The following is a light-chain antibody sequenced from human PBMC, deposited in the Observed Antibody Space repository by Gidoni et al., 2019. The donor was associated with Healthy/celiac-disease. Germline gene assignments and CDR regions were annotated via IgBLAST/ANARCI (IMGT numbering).Light chain of an antibody. Sequence: EIVLTQSPVTLSLSPGERATLSCRASQSVISSCLAWYQQKPGQAPRLLIYSASSRATGIPDRFSGSGSGTDFTLTISRLEPEDFAVYYCHQYGSSLTFGPGTKVDIK. CDR3: HQYGSSLT. CDR2: SAS. CDR1: QSVISSC. J-gene: IGKJ3*01. V-gene: IGKV3-20*01.